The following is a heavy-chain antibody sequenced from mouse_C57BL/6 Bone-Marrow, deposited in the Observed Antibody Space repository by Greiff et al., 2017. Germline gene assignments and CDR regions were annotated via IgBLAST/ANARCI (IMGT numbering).Heavy chain of an antibody. V-gene: IGHV1-72*01. CDR3: ARDYYGSSYGDYAMDY. CDR1: GYTFTSYW. CDR2: IDPNSGGT. Sequence: VQLQQPGAELVKPGASVKLSCKASGYTFTSYWMHWVKQRPGRGLEWIGRIDPNSGGTKYNEKFKSKATLTVDKPSSTAYMQLSSLASEDSAVYYCARDYYGSSYGDYAMDYWGQGTSVTFSS. D-gene: IGHD1-1*01. J-gene: IGHJ4*01.